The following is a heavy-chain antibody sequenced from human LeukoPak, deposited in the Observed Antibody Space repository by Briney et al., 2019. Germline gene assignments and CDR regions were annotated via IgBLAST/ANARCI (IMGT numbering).Heavy chain of an antibody. CDR2: INTNTGNP. V-gene: IGHV7-4-1*02. CDR3: ARESLLRDYYYYMDV. D-gene: IGHD1-26*01. CDR1: GYTFTSYA. Sequence: ASVKVSCKASGYTFTSYAMNWVRQAPGQGLEWMGWINTNTGNPTYAQGFTGRFVFSLDTSVSTAYLQISSLKAEDTAVYYCARESLLRDYYYYMDVWGKGTTVTVSS. J-gene: IGHJ6*03.